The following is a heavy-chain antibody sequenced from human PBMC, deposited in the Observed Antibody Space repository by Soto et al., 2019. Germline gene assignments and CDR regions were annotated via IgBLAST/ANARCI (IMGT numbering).Heavy chain of an antibody. D-gene: IGHD2-2*01. Sequence: PGGSLRLSCVASGFTFNSSPMSWVRQDPGKGLEWVPAISGSGGRTYYADSVKGRFTISRDNSKNTVYLQMNSLRAEDTAVYYCAKERYCSSACPPCAEYWGQGTLVTVSS. J-gene: IGHJ4*02. CDR3: AKERYCSSACPPCAEY. CDR2: ISGSGGRT. CDR1: GFTFNSSP. V-gene: IGHV3-23*01.